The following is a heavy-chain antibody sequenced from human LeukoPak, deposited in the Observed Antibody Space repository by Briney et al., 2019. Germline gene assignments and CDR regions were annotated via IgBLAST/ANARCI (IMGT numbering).Heavy chain of an antibody. J-gene: IGHJ5*02. Sequence: GGSLGLSCAASGFTFSAYAMTWVRQAPGKGLEWVSTISGNGAATYYADSVKGRFTVSRDNYKNTLYLQMNSLRAEDTAVYYCAKVNPSNWFDPWGQGTLDTVSS. V-gene: IGHV3-23*01. CDR2: ISGNGAAT. CDR3: AKVNPSNWFDP. CDR1: GFTFSAYA.